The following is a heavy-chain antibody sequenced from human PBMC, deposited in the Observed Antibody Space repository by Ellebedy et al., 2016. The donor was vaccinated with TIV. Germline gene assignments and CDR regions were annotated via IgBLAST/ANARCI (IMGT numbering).Heavy chain of an antibody. CDR2: IKTHNGDT. Sequence: AASVKVSCKASGYAFTSRWLHWARQAPGQGLEWLGLIKTHNGDTIYAQKFQGRVTLTRDTSISTAYMELNRLTPDDTDVYYCARDLGVPDDYWGQGTLVTVSS. J-gene: IGHJ4*02. V-gene: IGHV1-2*02. CDR1: GYAFTSRW. D-gene: IGHD3-10*01. CDR3: ARDLGVPDDY.